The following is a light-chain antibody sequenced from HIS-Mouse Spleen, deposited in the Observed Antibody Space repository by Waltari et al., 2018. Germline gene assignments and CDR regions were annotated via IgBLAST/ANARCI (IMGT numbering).Light chain of an antibody. CDR3: YSTDSSGNHRV. Sequence: SYDLTQPPSVSVSPGQTARITCSGDALPQKYAYWYQQKSGQASVMVIYEDSKRPSGIPERFSGSSSGTMATLTISEAQVEDDADYYCYSTDSSGNHRVFGGGTKLTVL. CDR2: EDS. J-gene: IGLJ2*01. V-gene: IGLV3-10*01. CDR1: ALPQKY.